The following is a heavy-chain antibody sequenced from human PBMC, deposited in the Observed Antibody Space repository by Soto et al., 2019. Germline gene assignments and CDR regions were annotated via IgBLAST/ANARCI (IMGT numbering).Heavy chain of an antibody. Sequence: GEPLKISCKGSGYSFTSYWIGWVRQMPGKGLEWMGIIYPGDSDTRYSPSFQGQDTISPDKSISTAYLQWSSLKASDTAMYYCARQQNDFWSCYYSPSDVWGQGTTVTVSS. D-gene: IGHD3-3*01. CDR1: GYSFTSYW. CDR3: ARQQNDFWSCYYSPSDV. CDR2: IYPGDSDT. V-gene: IGHV5-51*01. J-gene: IGHJ6*02.